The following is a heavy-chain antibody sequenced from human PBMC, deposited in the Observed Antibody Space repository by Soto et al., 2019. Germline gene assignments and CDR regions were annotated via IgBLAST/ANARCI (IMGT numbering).Heavy chain of an antibody. V-gene: IGHV4-34*01. CDR1: GGSFSGYY. J-gene: IGHJ4*02. CDR2: ISHSGST. CDR3: ARESYVQVY. Sequence: PSETLSLTCAVYGGSFSGYYWSWIRQPPGKGLEWIGEISHSGSTNYNPPLKSRVTILVDTSKNQFSLKLSSVTAADTAVYYCARESYVQVYWGQGTLVTVSS. D-gene: IGHD3-16*01.